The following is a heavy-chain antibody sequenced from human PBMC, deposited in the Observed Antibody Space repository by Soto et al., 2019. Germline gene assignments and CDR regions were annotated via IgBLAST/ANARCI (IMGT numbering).Heavy chain of an antibody. CDR3: ARDFRPYCSSTSCYAPDY. V-gene: IGHV3-30-3*01. D-gene: IGHD2-2*01. CDR1: GFTFSSYA. J-gene: IGHJ4*02. CDR2: ISYDGSNK. Sequence: QVQLVESGGGVVQPGRSLRLSCAASGFTFSSYAMHWVRQAPGKGLEWVAVISYDGSNKYYADSVKGRFTISRDNSKNTLYLQMNSLRAEDTAVYYCARDFRPYCSSTSCYAPDYWGQGTLVTVSS.